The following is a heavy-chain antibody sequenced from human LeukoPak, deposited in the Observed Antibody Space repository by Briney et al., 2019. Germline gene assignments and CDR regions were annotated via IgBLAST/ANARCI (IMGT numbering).Heavy chain of an antibody. CDR1: GGSISSRSYY. J-gene: IGHJ4*02. V-gene: IGHV4-39*07. D-gene: IGHD2-21*02. CDR2: IHYSGST. CDR3: ARGDCIGSTCYFFDY. Sequence: SETLSLTCIVSGGSISSRSYYWGWIRQPPGEGLEWIGNIHYSGSTYYNPSLKSRVTISVDTSKNQFSLKLSSVTAADTAVYYCARGDCIGSTCYFFDYWGQGTLVTVSS.